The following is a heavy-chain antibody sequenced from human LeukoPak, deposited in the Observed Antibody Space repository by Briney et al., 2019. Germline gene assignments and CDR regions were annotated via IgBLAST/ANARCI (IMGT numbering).Heavy chain of an antibody. CDR2: MNPNSGNT. J-gene: IGHJ5*02. CDR1: GYTFTSYD. D-gene: IGHD6-13*01. Sequence: ASVKVSCKASGYTFTSYDINWVRQATGQGLEWMGWMNPNSGNTGYAQKFQGRVTMTRNTSISTAYMELSSLRSEDTAVYYCVPYSSSSNWFDPWGQGTLVTVSS. V-gene: IGHV1-8*01. CDR3: VPYSSSSNWFDP.